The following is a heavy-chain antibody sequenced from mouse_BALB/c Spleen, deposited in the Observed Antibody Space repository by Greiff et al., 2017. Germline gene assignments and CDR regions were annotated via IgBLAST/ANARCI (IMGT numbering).Heavy chain of an antibody. CDR1: GFTFSSYA. Sequence: EVKVVESGGGLVKPGGSLKLSCAASGFTFSSYAMSWVRQTPEKRLEWVASISSGGSTYYPDSVKGRFTISRDNARNILYLQMSSLRSEDTAMYYCARDEDYAMDYWGQGTSVTVSS. CDR3: ARDEDYAMDY. J-gene: IGHJ4*01. CDR2: ISSGGST. V-gene: IGHV5-6-5*01.